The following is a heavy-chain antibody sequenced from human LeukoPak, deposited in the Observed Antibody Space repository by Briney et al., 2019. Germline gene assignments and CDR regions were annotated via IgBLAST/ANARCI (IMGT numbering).Heavy chain of an antibody. J-gene: IGHJ3*02. CDR1: GYTLTSYY. V-gene: IGHV1-69*13. D-gene: IGHD4-23*01. Sequence: ASVKVSCKASGYTLTSYYMHWVRQAPGQGLEWMGGIIPSFGTANYAQKFQGRVTITADESTSTAYMELSSLRSEDTAVYYCASRTVVTPRAFDIWAQGTMVTVSS. CDR2: IIPSFGTA. CDR3: ASRTVVTPRAFDI.